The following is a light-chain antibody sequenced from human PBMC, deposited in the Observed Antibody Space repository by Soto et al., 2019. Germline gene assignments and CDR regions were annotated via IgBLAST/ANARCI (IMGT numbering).Light chain of an antibody. J-gene: IGKJ3*01. V-gene: IGKV3-15*01. CDR3: QQYKTCPPHYT. CDR2: AAS. Sequence: EIVMTQSPATLSVSPGESATLSCRASQSVRSNLAWYQQKPGQAPRLLIYAASTRATGIPGRFSGGGSGTEFTLTISSPQSEDFAIYYCQQYKTCPPHYTFGPGTKVDI. CDR1: QSVRSN.